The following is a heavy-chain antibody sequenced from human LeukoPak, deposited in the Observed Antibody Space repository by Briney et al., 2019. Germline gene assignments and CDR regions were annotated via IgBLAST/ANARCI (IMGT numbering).Heavy chain of an antibody. CDR2: ISWNSDNI. J-gene: IGHJ5*02. D-gene: IGHD3-10*01. V-gene: IGHV3-9*01. CDR1: GFTFDDYA. CDR3: AKEAVVRGVISNWFDP. Sequence: GGSLRLSCAASGFTFDDYAMHWVRQAPGKGLEWVSGISWNSDNIGYADSVKGRFTISRDNAKNSLCLQMNSLRAEDTAWYYCAKEAVVRGVISNWFDPWGQGTLVTVSS.